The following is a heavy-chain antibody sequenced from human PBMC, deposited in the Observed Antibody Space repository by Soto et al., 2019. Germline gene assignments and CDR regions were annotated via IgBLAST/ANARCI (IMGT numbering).Heavy chain of an antibody. Sequence: PGGSLRLSCVASGFTFSNNDMTWVRQAPGKGLEWVSAISGSGGSTYYADSVKGRFTISRDNSKNTLYLQMNSLRAEDTAVYYCAKLGVVVAADQCYWGQGTLVTVSS. CDR1: GFTFSNND. D-gene: IGHD2-15*01. V-gene: IGHV3-23*01. CDR2: ISGSGGST. J-gene: IGHJ4*02. CDR3: AKLGVVVAADQCY.